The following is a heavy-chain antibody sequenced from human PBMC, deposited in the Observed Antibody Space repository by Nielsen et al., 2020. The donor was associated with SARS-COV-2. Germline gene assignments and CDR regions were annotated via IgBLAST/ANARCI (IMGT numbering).Heavy chain of an antibody. V-gene: IGHV3-9*01. D-gene: IGHD1-26*01. J-gene: IGHJ4*02. Sequence: SLKISCAASGFTFDDYAMHWVRQAPGKGLEWVSGISWNSGSIGYADSVKGRFTISRDNAKNSLYLQMNSLRAEDTALYYCAKVSSEDSGSYADYWGQGTLVTVSS. CDR3: AKVSSEDSGSYADY. CDR1: GFTFDDYA. CDR2: ISWNSGSI.